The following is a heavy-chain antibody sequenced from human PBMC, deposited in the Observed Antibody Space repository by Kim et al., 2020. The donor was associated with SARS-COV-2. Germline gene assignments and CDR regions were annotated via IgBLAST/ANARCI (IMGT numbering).Heavy chain of an antibody. Sequence: GGSLRLSCAASGFTFSNTWMSWVRQAPGKGLEWVGRIKSKTDGGTTDYAAPVKGRFTISRDDSKNTLYLQMNSLKTEDTAVYFCTTDRSRVLGTYWGQGTLVTLS. CDR3: TTDRSRVLGTY. V-gene: IGHV3-15*01. CDR1: GFTFSNTW. D-gene: IGHD6-13*01. CDR2: IKSKTDGGTT. J-gene: IGHJ4*02.